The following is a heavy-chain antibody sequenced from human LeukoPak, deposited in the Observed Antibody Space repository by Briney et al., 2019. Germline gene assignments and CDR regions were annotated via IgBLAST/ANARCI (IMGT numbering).Heavy chain of an antibody. CDR1: GDSISRYY. V-gene: IGHV4-59*01. CDR3: ARTPTVYLDA. D-gene: IGHD1-26*01. Sequence: SETLSLTCSVSGDSISRYYWTWIRQPPGKGLEWIGYISHTDGSKYDPSLRSRVFMSLDTSSNRLSLTLSSVTAADTATYYCARTPTVYLDAWGQGTLVTVSS. J-gene: IGHJ4*02. CDR2: ISHTDGS.